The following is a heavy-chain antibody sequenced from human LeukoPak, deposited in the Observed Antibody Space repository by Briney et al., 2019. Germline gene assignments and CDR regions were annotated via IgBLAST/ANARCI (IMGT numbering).Heavy chain of an antibody. CDR1: GFNFSLYS. Sequence: PGGSLRLSCAASGFNFSLYSMNWVRQAPGKGLEWISYISSGSDTLYYAEAVKGRFTVSGDNAKNSLYLQMNSLRAEDSAMYYCARGPARPPRYYMDVWGKGTTVTVSS. CDR3: ARGPARPPRYYMDV. J-gene: IGHJ6*03. V-gene: IGHV3-48*01. CDR2: ISSGSDTL.